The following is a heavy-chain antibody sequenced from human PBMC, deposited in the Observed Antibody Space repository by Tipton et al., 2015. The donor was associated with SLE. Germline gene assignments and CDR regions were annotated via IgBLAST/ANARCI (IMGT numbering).Heavy chain of an antibody. D-gene: IGHD1-26*01. J-gene: IGHJ4*02. CDR3: VRGVRGVGATTLDY. CDR1: GFTFRNHA. CDR2: ISTGGDTT. Sequence: SLRLSCAASGFTFRNHALSWVRQAPGKGLEWVSSISTGGDTTYYADSVRGRFTISRDNSRNTLYLQMNILSAGDTAVYYCVRGVRGVGATTLDYWGQGTLVTVSS. V-gene: IGHV3-23*01.